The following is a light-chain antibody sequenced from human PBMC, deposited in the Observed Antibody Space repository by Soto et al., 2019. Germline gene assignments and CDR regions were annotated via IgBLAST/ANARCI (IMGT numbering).Light chain of an antibody. CDR1: QSILSNSNNKNY. J-gene: IGKJ4*01. CDR2: WAS. V-gene: IGKV4-1*01. Sequence: DIVMTQSPDSLTVSLGERATINCKSSQSILSNSNNKNYLVWYQQKPGQPPKVLINWASTRESGFPDRFSGSRSGADFTLTIRTLQDEDVGLYYCQQYYSTPPTFGGGTKLEIK. CDR3: QQYYSTPPT.